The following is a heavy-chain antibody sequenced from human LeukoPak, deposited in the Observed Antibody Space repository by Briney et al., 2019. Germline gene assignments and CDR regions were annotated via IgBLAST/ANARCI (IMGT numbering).Heavy chain of an antibody. CDR1: GFTFSSYA. CDR3: ASSDAGYSSSWATYNWFDP. CDR2: ISYDGSNK. V-gene: IGHV3-30*04. D-gene: IGHD6-13*01. J-gene: IGHJ5*02. Sequence: PGGSLRLSCAASGFTFSSYAMHWVRQAPGKGLEWVAVISYDGSNKYYADSVKGRFTISRDNSKNTLYLQMNSLRAGDTAVYYCASSDAGYSSSWATYNWFDPWGQGTLVTVSS.